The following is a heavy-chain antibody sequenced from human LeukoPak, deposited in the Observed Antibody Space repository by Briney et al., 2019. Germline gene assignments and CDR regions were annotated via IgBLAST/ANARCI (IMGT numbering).Heavy chain of an antibody. CDR3: ARGPNYGDSFPNWYFDL. Sequence: PSETLSLTCAVYGGSFSGYYWSWIRQPPGKGLEWIGEINHSGSTNYNPSLKSRVTISVDTSKNQFSLKLSSVTAADTAVYYCARGPNYGDSFPNWYFDLWGRGTLVTVSS. CDR2: INHSGST. CDR1: GGSFSGYY. D-gene: IGHD4-17*01. J-gene: IGHJ2*01. V-gene: IGHV4-34*01.